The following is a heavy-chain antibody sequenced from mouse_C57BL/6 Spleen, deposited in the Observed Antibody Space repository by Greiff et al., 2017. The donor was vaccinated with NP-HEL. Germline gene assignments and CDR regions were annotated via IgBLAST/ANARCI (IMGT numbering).Heavy chain of an antibody. J-gene: IGHJ2*01. V-gene: IGHV1-50*01. CDR2: IDPSDSYT. D-gene: IGHD4-1*02. CDR3: ARSNWDEGYYFDY. Sequence: QVQLQQPGAELVKPGASVKLSCKASGYTFTSYWMQWVKQRPGQGLEWIGEIDPSDSYTNYNQKFKGKATLTVDTSSSTAYMQLSSLTSEDSAVYYCARSNWDEGYYFDYWGQGTTLTVSS. CDR1: GYTFTSYW.